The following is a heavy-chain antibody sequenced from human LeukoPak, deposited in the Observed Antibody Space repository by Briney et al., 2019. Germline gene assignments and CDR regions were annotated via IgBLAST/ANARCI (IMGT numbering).Heavy chain of an antibody. CDR2: IRSKANSYAT. J-gene: IGHJ3*02. V-gene: IGHV3-73*01. CDR3: TRQASGSWGDAFDI. Sequence: GGSLRLSCAASGVTFSGSAMHWVRQASGKGLEWVGRIRSKANSYATAYAASVKGRFTISRDDSKNTAYLQMNSLRTEDTAVYYCTRQASGSWGDAFDIWGQGTMVTVSS. CDR1: GVTFSGSA. D-gene: IGHD1-26*01.